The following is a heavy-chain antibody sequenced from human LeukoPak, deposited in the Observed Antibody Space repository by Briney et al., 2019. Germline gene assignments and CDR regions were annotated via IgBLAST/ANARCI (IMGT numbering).Heavy chain of an antibody. V-gene: IGHV1-2*02. CDR3: ARGYYDSSDYEYFQH. CDR1: GGTFSSYA. D-gene: IGHD3-22*01. J-gene: IGHJ1*01. Sequence: ASVKVSCKASGGTFSSYAISWVRQAPGQGLEWMGWINPNSGGTNSAQKFQGRVTMTRDTSIITAYMELSRLRSDDTAVDFCARGYYDSSDYEYFQHWGQGTLVTVSS. CDR2: INPNSGGT.